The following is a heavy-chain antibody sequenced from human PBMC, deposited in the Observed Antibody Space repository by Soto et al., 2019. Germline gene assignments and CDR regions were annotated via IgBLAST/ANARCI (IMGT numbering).Heavy chain of an antibody. D-gene: IGHD3-9*01. J-gene: IGHJ6*02. Sequence: SVKVSCKASGGTFSSYAISWVRQAPGQGLEWMGGIIPIFGTANYAQKFQGRVTITADESTSTAYMELSSLRSEDTAVYYCARDYNILTGYIADYYYGMDVWGQGTTVTVSS. CDR2: IIPIFGTA. CDR3: ARDYNILTGYIADYYYGMDV. V-gene: IGHV1-69*13. CDR1: GGTFSSYA.